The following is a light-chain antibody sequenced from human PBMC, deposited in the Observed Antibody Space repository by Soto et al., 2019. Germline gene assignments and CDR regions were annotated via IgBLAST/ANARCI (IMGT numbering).Light chain of an antibody. CDR1: QSVSSSY. Sequence: STLSLSPGERATLSCRASQSVSSSYLAWYQQKPGQAPRLLIYGASSRATGIPDRFSGSGSGTDFTLTISRLEPEDFAVYYCQQYAGSPRTFGQGTKVDNK. CDR3: QQYAGSPRT. V-gene: IGKV3-20*01. CDR2: GAS. J-gene: IGKJ2*01.